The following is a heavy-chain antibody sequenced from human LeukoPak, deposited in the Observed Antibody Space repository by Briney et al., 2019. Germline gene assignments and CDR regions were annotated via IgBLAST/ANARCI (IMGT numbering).Heavy chain of an antibody. CDR3: ALATVATTRTWGY. J-gene: IGHJ4*02. CDR1: GGTFSSYA. CDR2: IIPIFGTA. V-gene: IGHV1-69*01. D-gene: IGHD4-11*01. Sequence: GASVKVSCKASGGTFSSYAISWVRQAPGQWLEWMGGIIPIFGTANYAQKFQGRVTITAHESTSTAYMELSSLRSEDTAVYYCALATVATTRTWGYWGQGTLVTVSS.